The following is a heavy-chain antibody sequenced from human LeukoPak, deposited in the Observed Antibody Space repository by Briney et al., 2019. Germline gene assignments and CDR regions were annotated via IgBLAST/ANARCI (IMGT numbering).Heavy chain of an antibody. J-gene: IGHJ1*01. CDR1: GYTFTSHG. V-gene: IGHV1-18*01. CDR2: LSAYNGNT. CDR3: ARMEAAAEYFQH. Sequence: ASAKVSCKASGYTFTSHGISWGPQAPGQRPEWMGWLSAYNGNTNYAQKLQGRVTITTDTSTSTAYMERRSLRSDDTAVYYCARMEAAAEYFQHWGQGTLVTVSS. D-gene: IGHD6-13*01.